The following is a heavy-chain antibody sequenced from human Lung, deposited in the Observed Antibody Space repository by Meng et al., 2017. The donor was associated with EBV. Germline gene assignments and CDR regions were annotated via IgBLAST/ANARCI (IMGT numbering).Heavy chain of an antibody. Sequence: QVQLQESGPRLVEPSQTLSLICTVSGASISSAYNYWTWIPQRPGRGLEWIGYIYYSGITDYNPSLQSRLTISADTSKNQFSLMLTSLTAADTAVYYCARGADEYGGNAFDFWGQGALVTVSS. CDR2: IYYSGIT. CDR1: GASISSAYNY. J-gene: IGHJ4*02. CDR3: ARGADEYGGNAFDF. D-gene: IGHD4-23*01. V-gene: IGHV4-31*03.